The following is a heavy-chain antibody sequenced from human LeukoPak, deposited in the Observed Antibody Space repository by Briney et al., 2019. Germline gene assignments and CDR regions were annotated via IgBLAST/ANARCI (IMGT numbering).Heavy chain of an antibody. CDR2: ISGSGGST. CDR3: AKDDDYGDYAAY. D-gene: IGHD4-17*01. CDR1: GFTFSSYV. J-gene: IGHJ4*02. V-gene: IGHV3-23*01. Sequence: GGSLRLSCAASGFTFSSYVMSWVRQAPGKGLEWVSAISGSGGSTYYAGSVKGRFTISRDNSKNTLYLQMNSLRAEDTAVYYCAKDDDYGDYAAYWGQGTLVTVSS.